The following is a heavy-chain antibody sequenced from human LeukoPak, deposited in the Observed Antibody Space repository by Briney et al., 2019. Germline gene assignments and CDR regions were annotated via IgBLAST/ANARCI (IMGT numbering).Heavy chain of an antibody. V-gene: IGHV4-39*02. CDR2: IYYSGST. D-gene: IGHD3-22*01. CDR1: GGSISSSSYY. CDR3: ARDRLSPNNSGYHDY. Sequence: SETLSLTCTVSGGSISSSSYYWGWIRQPPGKGLEWIGSIYYSGSTYYNPSLKSRVTISVDTSKNQFSLKLSSVTAADTAVYYCARDRLSPNNSGYHDYWGQGTLVTVSS. J-gene: IGHJ4*02.